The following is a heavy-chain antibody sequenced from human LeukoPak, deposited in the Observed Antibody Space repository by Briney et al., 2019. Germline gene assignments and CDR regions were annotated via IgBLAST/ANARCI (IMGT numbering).Heavy chain of an antibody. CDR1: GGSISSYY. CDR3: ARSLLWFGELSSNWFDP. Sequence: SETLPLTCTVSGGSISSYYWSWIRQPPGKGLEWIGYIYYSGSTNYNPSLKSRVTISVDTSKNQFSLKLSSVTAADTAVYYCARSLLWFGELSSNWFDPWGQGTLVTVSS. CDR2: IYYSGST. D-gene: IGHD3-10*01. V-gene: IGHV4-59*01. J-gene: IGHJ5*02.